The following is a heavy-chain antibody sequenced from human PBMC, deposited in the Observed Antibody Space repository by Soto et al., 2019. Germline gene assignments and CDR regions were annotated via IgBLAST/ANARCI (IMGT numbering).Heavy chain of an antibody. J-gene: IGHJ4*02. D-gene: IGHD5-12*01. CDR1: GFTFSSYG. V-gene: IGHV3-30*18. CDR3: AKAPYNGYELEY. CDR2: ISYDGSNK. Sequence: QVQLVESGGGVVQPGRSLRLSCAVSGFTFSSYGMHWVRQAPGKGLEWVAVISYDGSNKNYADSVKGRFTISRDNSKNTLYLQMTSLRAEDPAVYYCAKAPYNGYELEYWGQGTLVTVSS.